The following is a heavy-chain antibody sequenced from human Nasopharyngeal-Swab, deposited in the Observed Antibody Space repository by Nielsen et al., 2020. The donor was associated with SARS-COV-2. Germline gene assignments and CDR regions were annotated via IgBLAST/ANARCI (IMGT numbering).Heavy chain of an antibody. V-gene: IGHV5-51*01. CDR2: ISPADSDT. J-gene: IGHJ4*01. CDR3: ARRDSSGPDFDS. D-gene: IGHD6-19*01. Sequence: GESLKISCKGSGSSFTSYWIGWVRQMPGKGLEWMGIISPADSDTEYSPSFQGQVTISADRSISTAYLQWSSLRASDTAMYYCARRDSSGPDFDSWGHGTLVTVSS. CDR1: GSSFTSYW.